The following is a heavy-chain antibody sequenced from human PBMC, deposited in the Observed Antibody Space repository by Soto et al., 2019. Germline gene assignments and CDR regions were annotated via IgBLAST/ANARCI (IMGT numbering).Heavy chain of an antibody. D-gene: IGHD3-22*01. Sequence: QLQLQESGPGLVKPSETLSLTCTVSGGSISSSSYYWGWIRQPPGKGLEWTGSIYYSGSTYYNPSLKSRVTISVDTSKNQFSLKLSSVTAADTAVYYCARHSDYYDSSGYSYYWGQGTLVTVSS. CDR2: IYYSGST. V-gene: IGHV4-39*01. CDR3: ARHSDYYDSSGYSYY. CDR1: GGSISSSSYY. J-gene: IGHJ4*02.